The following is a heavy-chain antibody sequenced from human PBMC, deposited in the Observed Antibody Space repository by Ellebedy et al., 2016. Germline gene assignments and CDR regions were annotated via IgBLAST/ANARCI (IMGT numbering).Heavy chain of an antibody. V-gene: IGHV4-59*01. Sequence: SETLSLTCTVSGGSISSYYWSWIRQPPGKGLEWLGYLYYSGNTNYNPSLKSRVTMSVDASNNQFSLKLTSATAADTAVYFCARGDILTGYSPYYYHYLDVWGRGTTVTVSS. CDR3: ARGDILTGYSPYYYHYLDV. J-gene: IGHJ6*03. CDR2: LYYSGNT. D-gene: IGHD3-9*01. CDR1: GGSISSYY.